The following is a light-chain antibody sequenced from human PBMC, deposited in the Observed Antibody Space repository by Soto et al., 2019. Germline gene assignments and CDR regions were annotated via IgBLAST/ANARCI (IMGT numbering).Light chain of an antibody. CDR1: QSVSSSY. CDR2: GTS. J-gene: IGKJ2*01. CDR3: QQFGTSTSTYT. V-gene: IGKV3-20*01. Sequence: EIVLTQSPGTLSLSPGERATLSCRATQSVSSSYLAWYQQKPGQAPRLLIYGTSTRATDIPDRFSGSGSGTDFTLTISRLEPEDFAVYYCQQFGTSTSTYTFGQGTKLEI.